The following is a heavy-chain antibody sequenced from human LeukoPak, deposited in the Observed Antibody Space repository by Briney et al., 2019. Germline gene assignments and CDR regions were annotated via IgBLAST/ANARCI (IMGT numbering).Heavy chain of an antibody. J-gene: IGHJ6*04. V-gene: IGHV4-34*01. D-gene: IGHD4-17*01. CDR1: GGSFSGYY. CDR2: INHSGGT. Sequence: SETLSLTCAVYGGSFSGYYWSWIRQPPGKGLEWIGEINHSGGTKYNPSLKSRVTISVDTSKNQFSLNLRSVTAADTAVYYCARHGYGDYAPMDVWGKGTMVTISS. CDR3: ARHGYGDYAPMDV.